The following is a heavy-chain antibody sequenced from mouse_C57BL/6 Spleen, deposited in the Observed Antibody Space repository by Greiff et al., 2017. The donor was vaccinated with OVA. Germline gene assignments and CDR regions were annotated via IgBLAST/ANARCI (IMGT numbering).Heavy chain of an antibody. J-gene: IGHJ3*01. CDR3: ADYYYGSSGAY. Sequence: VKVVESGAELARPGASVKLSCKASGYTFTSYGISWVKQRTGQGLEWIGEIYPRSGNTDYNEKFKGKATLTADKSSSTAYMELRSLTSEDSAVYFCADYYYGSSGAYWGQGTLVTVSA. CDR1: GYTFTSYG. V-gene: IGHV1-81*01. CDR2: IYPRSGNT. D-gene: IGHD1-1*01.